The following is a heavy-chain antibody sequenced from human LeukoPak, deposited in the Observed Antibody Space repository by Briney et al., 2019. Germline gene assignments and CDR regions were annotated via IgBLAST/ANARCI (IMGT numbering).Heavy chain of an antibody. CDR3: ARDRYSGYDFRGPIFGFDP. D-gene: IGHD5-12*01. CDR2: ISSSGSTI. CDR1: GFTFSDYY. J-gene: IGHJ5*02. V-gene: IGHV3-11*01. Sequence: SGGSLRLSCAASGFTFSDYYMSWIRQAPGKGLEWVSYISSSGSTIYYADSVKGRFTISRDNAKNSLYLQMNSLRAEDTAVYYCARDRYSGYDFRGPIFGFDPWGQGTLVTVSS.